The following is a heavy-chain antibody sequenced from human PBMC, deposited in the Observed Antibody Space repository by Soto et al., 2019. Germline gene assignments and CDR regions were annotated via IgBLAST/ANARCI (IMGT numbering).Heavy chain of an antibody. CDR2: ISSRSDTL. J-gene: IGHJ6*02. D-gene: IGHD2-15*01. CDR1: GFTFSAYA. CDR3: ARDWDIVILSVPIPNYNYGMDV. V-gene: IGHV3-48*02. Sequence: GGSLRLSCEGSGFTFSAYAMNWVRQAPGKGLEWVSYISSRSDTLYYADSVKGRFTISRDNAKNSVYLQVNNLRDEDTAVYYCARDWDIVILSVPIPNYNYGMDVWGQGTTVTVSS.